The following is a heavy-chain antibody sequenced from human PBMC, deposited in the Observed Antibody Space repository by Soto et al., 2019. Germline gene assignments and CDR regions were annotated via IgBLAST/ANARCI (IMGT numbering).Heavy chain of an antibody. J-gene: IGHJ5*02. Sequence: QVQLLESGGGLVKPGGSLRLSCAASGFTFSDYYMSWIRQAPGKGLEWISYISSSGYTIYYADSVKGRFTISRDNAKKSMDLQMNSLRAEDTAVCYCARLLGVVVAEESNWFDPWGQGLLVTVSS. V-gene: IGHV3-11*01. CDR3: ARLLGVVVAEESNWFDP. CDR2: ISSSGYTI. D-gene: IGHD2-15*01. CDR1: GFTFSDYY.